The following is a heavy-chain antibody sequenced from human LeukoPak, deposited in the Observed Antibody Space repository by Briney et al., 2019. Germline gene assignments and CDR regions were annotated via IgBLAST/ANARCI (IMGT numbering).Heavy chain of an antibody. J-gene: IGHJ4*02. Sequence: GGSLRLSCAASGFTFSDYYMSWVRQAPGKGLEWVSVIYSGGSTYYADSVKGRFTISRDNSKNTLYLQMNSLRAEDTAVYYCARFGPAHDSFDYWGQGTLVTVSS. CDR1: GFTFSDYY. D-gene: IGHD3-16*01. CDR3: ARFGPAHDSFDY. V-gene: IGHV3-66*01. CDR2: IYSGGST.